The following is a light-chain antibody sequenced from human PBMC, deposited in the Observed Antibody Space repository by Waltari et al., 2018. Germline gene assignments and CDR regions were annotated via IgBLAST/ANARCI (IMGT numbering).Light chain of an antibody. J-gene: IGLJ3*02. CDR2: RRD. Sequence: QSVLTQPPSAAGSPGQRVTIFCSGSSSNIGSNVVNWYQQFPGKAPKLLIYRRDPRPSGVPDRFSGSKSGTSASLAISGLHPEDEADYYCATWDDSLRGHWVFGGGTKVTVL. CDR1: SSNIGSNV. CDR3: ATWDDSLRGHWV. V-gene: IGLV1-44*01.